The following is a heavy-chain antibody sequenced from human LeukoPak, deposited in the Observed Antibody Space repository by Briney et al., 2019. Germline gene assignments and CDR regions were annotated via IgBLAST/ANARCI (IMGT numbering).Heavy chain of an antibody. D-gene: IGHD4-23*01. CDR2: ISSSSSYI. J-gene: IGHJ4*02. Sequence: GGSLRLSCAASGFTFSSYSMNWVRQAPGKGPEWVSSISSSSSYIYYADSVKGRFTISRDNAKNSLYLQMNSLRAEDTAVYYCARAFYGGKNYFDYWGQGTLVTVSS. V-gene: IGHV3-21*01. CDR3: ARAFYGGKNYFDY. CDR1: GFTFSSYS.